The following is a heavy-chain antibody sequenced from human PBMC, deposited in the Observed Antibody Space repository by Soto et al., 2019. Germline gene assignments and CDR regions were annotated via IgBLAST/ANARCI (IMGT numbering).Heavy chain of an antibody. Sequence: EVQLLESGGGLVQPGGSLRLSCAASGFSFDNYAMSWIRQAPGKGLEWVSAISGSGGSTFYAVSVKGRFTISRDNSKETLYLQANSLRAEDTAVYYCAKGLEMSTPYYGMDVWGQGTTVTVSS. CDR2: ISGSGGST. D-gene: IGHD4-4*01. CDR3: AKGLEMSTPYYGMDV. V-gene: IGHV3-23*01. J-gene: IGHJ6*02. CDR1: GFSFDNYA.